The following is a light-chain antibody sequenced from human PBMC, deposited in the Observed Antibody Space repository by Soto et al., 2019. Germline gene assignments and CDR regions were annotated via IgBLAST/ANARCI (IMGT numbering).Light chain of an antibody. CDR1: SRDVGGYNY. CDR2: EVS. J-gene: IGLJ1*01. Sequence: QSALTQPASGSGSPGQSITISCTGTSRDVGGYNYVSWYQHHPGQAPKLMIHEVSNRPSGVSNRFSGSKSGNTASLTISGLHDEDEADYYCSSYTSINTYVFGTGTKLTVL. CDR3: SSYTSINTYV. V-gene: IGLV2-14*01.